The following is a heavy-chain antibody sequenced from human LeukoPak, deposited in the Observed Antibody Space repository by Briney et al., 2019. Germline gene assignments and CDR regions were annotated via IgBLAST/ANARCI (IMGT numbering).Heavy chain of an antibody. Sequence: GGSLRLSCATSGFTVSSNYMSWVRQAPGKGLEWVSVIYSGGSTYYADSVKGRFTISRDNSKNTLYLQMNSLRAEDTAVYYCARERYDSSGYPSYGMDVWGQGTTVTVSS. J-gene: IGHJ6*02. V-gene: IGHV3-66*01. CDR3: ARERYDSSGYPSYGMDV. CDR1: GFTVSSNY. D-gene: IGHD3-22*01. CDR2: IYSGGST.